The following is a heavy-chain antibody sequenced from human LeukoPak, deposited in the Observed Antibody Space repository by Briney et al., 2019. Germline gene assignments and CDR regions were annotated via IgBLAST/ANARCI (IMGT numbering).Heavy chain of an antibody. CDR1: GGSFSGYY. Sequence: SETLSLTCAVYGGSFSGYYWSWIRQPPGKGREWIGEINHSGSTNYNPSLKSRVTISVDTSKTQFSLKLSSVTAADTAVYYCAGGVYSSSWVYWGQGTLVTVSS. CDR2: INHSGST. J-gene: IGHJ4*02. V-gene: IGHV4-34*01. D-gene: IGHD6-13*01. CDR3: AGGVYSSSWVY.